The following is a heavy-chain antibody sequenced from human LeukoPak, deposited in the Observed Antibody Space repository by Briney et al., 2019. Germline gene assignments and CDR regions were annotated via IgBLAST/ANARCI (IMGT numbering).Heavy chain of an antibody. D-gene: IGHD3-3*01. V-gene: IGHV1-2*02. CDR2: INPNSGGT. CDR1: GYTFTGYY. CDR3: ARGITIFGVVIIHFDY. J-gene: IGHJ4*02. Sequence: ASVKVSCKASGYTFTGYYMHWVRQAPGQGLEWMGWINPNSGGTNYAQKFQGRVTMTRDTSISTAYMELSRLRSDDTAVYYCARGITIFGVVIIHFDYWGQGTLVTVSS.